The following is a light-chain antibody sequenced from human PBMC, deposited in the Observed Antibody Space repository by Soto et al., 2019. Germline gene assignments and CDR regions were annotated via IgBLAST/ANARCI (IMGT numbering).Light chain of an antibody. CDR1: SSNIGSNT. J-gene: IGLJ1*01. CDR3: AAWDDSLNGLV. Sequence: QSVLTQPPSASGTPGQRVTISCLGSSSNIGSNTVNWYQQLPGTAPKLLIYNNNQRPSGVPDRFSGSKSGTSASLAISGLQSEDEADYYCAAWDDSLNGLVFGTGTKLTVL. V-gene: IGLV1-44*01. CDR2: NNN.